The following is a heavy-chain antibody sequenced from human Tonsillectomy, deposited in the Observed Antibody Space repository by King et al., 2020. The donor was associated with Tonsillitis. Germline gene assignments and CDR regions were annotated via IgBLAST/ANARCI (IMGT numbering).Heavy chain of an antibody. CDR3: ARGSNYDSVDYYYYYMDV. CDR1: GFTFSSYS. Sequence: VQLVESGGGLVQPGGSLRLSCATSGFTFSSYSMNWVRQAPGKGLEWVSYISSSSSTIYYADSVKGRFTISRDNAKISLCLQMNSLRAEDAAVYYCARGSNYDSVDYYYYYMDVWGKGTTVTVSS. D-gene: IGHD3-22*01. V-gene: IGHV3-48*01. CDR2: ISSSSSTI. J-gene: IGHJ6*03.